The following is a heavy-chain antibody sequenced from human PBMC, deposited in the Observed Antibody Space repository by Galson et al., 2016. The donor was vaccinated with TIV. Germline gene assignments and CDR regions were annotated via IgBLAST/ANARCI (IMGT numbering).Heavy chain of an antibody. D-gene: IGHD3-16*01. J-gene: IGHJ4*02. CDR1: GFTFRSYA. V-gene: IGHV3-23*01. CDR2: VSGSGGST. CDR3: GKVLGILGRPDYGALDY. Sequence: SLRLSCAASGFTFRSYAMNWVRQAPGKGLEWVTTVSGSGGSTYYADSVKGRFSISRDNSKNTLYLQMNSLRAEDTAVYYCGKVLGILGRPDYGALDYWGQGTLVTVSS.